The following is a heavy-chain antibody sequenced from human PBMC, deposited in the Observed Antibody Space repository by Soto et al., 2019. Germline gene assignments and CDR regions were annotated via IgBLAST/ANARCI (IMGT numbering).Heavy chain of an antibody. D-gene: IGHD2-15*01. CDR1: DFSISNAW. CDR2: IKTRSEGEAT. V-gene: IGHV3-15*07. J-gene: IGHJ6*02. CDR3: TTGSVEGV. Sequence: EVQLVESGGGLVKPGGSLRLSCAAFDFSISNAWMNWVRQAPGKGLEWVGRIKTRSEGEATDYAAPLKDRFTISRDDSKNTLFLQMNSLKTEDTAVYYCTTGSVEGVWGQGATVIVSS.